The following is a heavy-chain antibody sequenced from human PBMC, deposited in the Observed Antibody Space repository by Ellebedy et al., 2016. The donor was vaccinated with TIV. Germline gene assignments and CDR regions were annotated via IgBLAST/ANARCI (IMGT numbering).Heavy chain of an antibody. Sequence: AASVKVSCKASGYTFTNYDIHWVRQAPGQGLEWMGIIDPSDGVTNYPQKFQGRVTMTRDTSTSTLYMQLISLRSEDTAVYYCAREARGTGGFDPWGQGTLVTVSS. CDR1: GYTFTNYD. CDR2: IDPSDGVT. CDR3: AREARGTGGFDP. J-gene: IGHJ5*02. V-gene: IGHV1-46*01. D-gene: IGHD2-8*02.